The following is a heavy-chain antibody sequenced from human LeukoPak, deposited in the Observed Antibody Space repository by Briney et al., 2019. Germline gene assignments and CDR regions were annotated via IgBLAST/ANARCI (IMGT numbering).Heavy chain of an antibody. V-gene: IGHV2-5*02. Sequence: SGPTLVNPTQTLTLTCTFSGFSLSTSGVGVGWIRQPPGKALEWLALIYWDDDKRYSPSLKSRLTITKDTSKNQVVLTMTNMDPVDTATYYCAHRRGFYYDFWSGYSDWGQGTLVTVSS. CDR2: IYWDDDK. CDR1: GFSLSTSGVG. CDR3: AHRRGFYYDFWSGYSD. J-gene: IGHJ4*02. D-gene: IGHD3-3*01.